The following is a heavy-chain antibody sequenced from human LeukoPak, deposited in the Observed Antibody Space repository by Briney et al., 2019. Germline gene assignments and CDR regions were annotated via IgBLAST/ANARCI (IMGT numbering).Heavy chain of an antibody. CDR1: GGSISSSSYY. Sequence: SETLSLTCTVSGGSISSSSYYWGWIRQPPGKGLEWIGSIYYSGSTYYNPPLKSRVTISVDTSKNQFSLKLSSVTAADTAVYYCARHPSATDIVVVVAGFDYWGQGTLVTVSS. CDR2: IYYSGST. CDR3: ARHPSATDIVVVVAGFDY. V-gene: IGHV4-39*01. J-gene: IGHJ4*02. D-gene: IGHD2-15*01.